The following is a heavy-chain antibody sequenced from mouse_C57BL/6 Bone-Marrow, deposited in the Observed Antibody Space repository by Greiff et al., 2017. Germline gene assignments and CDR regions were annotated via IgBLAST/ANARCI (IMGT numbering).Heavy chain of an antibody. CDR3: ASPYYYGSSYYDY. V-gene: IGHV1-77*01. Sequence: VQLQQSGAELVKPGASVKISGKASGYTFTDYYINWVKQRPGQGLEWIGKIGPGSGSTYYNEKFKGKATLTADKSSSTAYMQLSSLTSEDSAVYFGASPYYYGSSYYDYWGQGTTLTVSS. CDR1: GYTFTDYY. CDR2: IGPGSGST. D-gene: IGHD1-1*01. J-gene: IGHJ2*01.